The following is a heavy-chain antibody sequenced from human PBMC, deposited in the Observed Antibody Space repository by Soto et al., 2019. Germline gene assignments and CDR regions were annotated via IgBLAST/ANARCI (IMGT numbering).Heavy chain of an antibody. CDR3: AGRYCTNGVCYTNYYYYIDV. J-gene: IGHJ6*03. CDR2: ITTSGGNT. V-gene: IGHV3-23*01. CDR1: GFTFSTSA. D-gene: IGHD2-8*01. Sequence: GGSLRLSCGASGFTFSTSAMSWARQAPGKGLEWVSTITTSGGNTYYADSVQGRFTISRDNSKNTLYLQMNSLRAEDTAVYYCAGRYCTNGVCYTNYYYYIDVWGKGTTVTVSS.